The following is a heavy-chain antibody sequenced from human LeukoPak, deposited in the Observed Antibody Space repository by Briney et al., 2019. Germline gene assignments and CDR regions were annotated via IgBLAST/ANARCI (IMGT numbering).Heavy chain of an antibody. CDR1: GGSISSYH. V-gene: IGHV4-59*08. Sequence: SETLSLTCVLSGGSISSYHWSWIRQVPGKGLEWIGYIYYKGTTNYNPSLKSRVTISLDTSKSQFSLKLSSVIAADTAVYYCATLVAVTGTVDWFDPWGQGTVVTVSS. J-gene: IGHJ5*02. D-gene: IGHD2-21*02. CDR2: IYYKGTT. CDR3: ATLVAVTGTVDWFDP.